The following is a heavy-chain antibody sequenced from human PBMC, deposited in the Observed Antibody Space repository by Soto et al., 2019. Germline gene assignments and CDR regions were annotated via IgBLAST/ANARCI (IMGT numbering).Heavy chain of an antibody. CDR3: ARGGYYYYSSGYREYYLDY. CDR2: IYYSGST. D-gene: IGHD3-22*01. J-gene: IGHJ4*02. Sequence: SETLSLTCTVSGGSISSGDYYWSWIRQPPGKGLEWIGYIYYSGSTYYNPSLKSRVTISVDTSTNQFSLKLSSVTAADTAVYYCARGGYYYYSSGYREYYLDYWGQGTLVTVSS. V-gene: IGHV4-30-4*01. CDR1: GGSISSGDYY.